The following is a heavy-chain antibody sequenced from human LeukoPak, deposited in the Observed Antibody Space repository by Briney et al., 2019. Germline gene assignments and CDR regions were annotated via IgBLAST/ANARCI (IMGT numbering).Heavy chain of an antibody. Sequence: PSETLSLTCTVSGGSISSYYWSWIRQPAGQGLEWIGRIYTSGSTDYNPSLKSRVTMSVDTSKNQFSLKLSSVTAADTAVYYCARDYYSSSSPYSSSWYSVYYYYMDVWGKGTTVTVSS. J-gene: IGHJ6*03. D-gene: IGHD6-13*01. CDR3: ARDYYSSSSPYSSSWYSVYYYYMDV. CDR1: GGSISSYY. CDR2: IYTSGST. V-gene: IGHV4-4*07.